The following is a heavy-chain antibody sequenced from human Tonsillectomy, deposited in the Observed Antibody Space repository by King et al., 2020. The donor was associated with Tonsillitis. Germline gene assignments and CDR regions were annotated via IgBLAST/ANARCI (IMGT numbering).Heavy chain of an antibody. Sequence: VQLVESGGGLVRPGGSLRLSCAASGFTFSYFWMSWVRQAPGKRLEWGANIKQDGSGKYYVDSLKGRFTISRDNAKNSLYLQMNSLRAEDTAVYYCARNSTDPKFYYNYYMDVWGKGTTVTVSS. CDR3: ARNSTDPKFYYNYYMDV. CDR2: IKQDGSGK. J-gene: IGHJ6*03. V-gene: IGHV3-7*04. CDR1: GFTFSYFW. D-gene: IGHD2/OR15-2a*01.